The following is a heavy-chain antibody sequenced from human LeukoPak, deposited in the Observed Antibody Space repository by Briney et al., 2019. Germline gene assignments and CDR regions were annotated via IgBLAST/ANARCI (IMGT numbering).Heavy chain of an antibody. CDR3: PYDSSGYYDY. J-gene: IGHJ4*02. CDR2: IYYGGST. V-gene: IGHV4-59*05. Sequence: TSETLSLTCTVSGGSISTYYWNWIRQPPGKGLEWIGSIYYGGSTYYNPSLKSRVTISVDTSKNQFSLKLSSVTAADTAVYYCPYDSSGYYDYWGQGPLVTVSS. D-gene: IGHD3-22*01. CDR1: GGSISTYY.